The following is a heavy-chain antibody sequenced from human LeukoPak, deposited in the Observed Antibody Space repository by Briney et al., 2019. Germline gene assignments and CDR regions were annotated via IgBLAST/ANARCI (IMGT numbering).Heavy chain of an antibody. J-gene: IGHJ5*02. CDR2: INTNTGNP. Sequence: ASVKVSCKASGYTFTSYAMNWVRQAPGQGLEWMGWINTNTGNPTYAQGFTGRFVFSLDTSVSTAYLQISSPKAEDTAVYYCARNHQPSSSWYNWFDPWGQGTLVTVSS. CDR3: ARNHQPSSSWYNWFDP. V-gene: IGHV7-4-1*02. D-gene: IGHD6-13*01. CDR1: GYTFTSYA.